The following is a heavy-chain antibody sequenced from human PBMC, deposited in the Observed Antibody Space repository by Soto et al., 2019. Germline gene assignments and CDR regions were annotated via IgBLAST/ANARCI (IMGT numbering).Heavy chain of an antibody. J-gene: IGHJ4*02. Sequence: GAVNFSCNASGYTFTGYYLHWVRQAPGQGLEWMGWINPNTGVTSFAQNFQGRVTMTRDTSIRTAYMELSWLRSDDTAIYYCARKLIAAYGTFDYGGQGTLVTVS. V-gene: IGHV1-2*02. CDR3: ARKLIAAYGTFDY. CDR2: INPNTGVT. D-gene: IGHD6-13*01. CDR1: GYTFTGYY.